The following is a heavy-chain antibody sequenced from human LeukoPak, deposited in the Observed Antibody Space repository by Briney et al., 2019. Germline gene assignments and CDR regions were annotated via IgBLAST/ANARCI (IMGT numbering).Heavy chain of an antibody. CDR2: INHSGST. CDR3: ARGIGYSSGWYWYYFDY. Sequence: SETLSLTCAVYGGSFSGYYWSWIRQPPGKGLEWIGEINHSGSTNYNPSLKSRVTISVDTSKNQFSLKLSSVTAADTAVYYCARGIGYSSGWYWYYFDYWGQGTLVTVSS. CDR1: GGSFSGYY. D-gene: IGHD6-19*01. V-gene: IGHV4-34*01. J-gene: IGHJ4*02.